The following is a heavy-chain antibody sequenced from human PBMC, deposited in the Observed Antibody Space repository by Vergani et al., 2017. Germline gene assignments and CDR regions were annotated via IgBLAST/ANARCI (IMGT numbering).Heavy chain of an antibody. CDR1: GGSFSGYY. CDR3: ARAAMVRGVIITPQFDY. V-gene: IGHV4-34*01. D-gene: IGHD3-10*01. J-gene: IGHJ4*02. Sequence: QVQLQQWGAGLLKPSETLSLTCAVYGGSFSGYYWSWIRQPPGKGLEWIGEINHSGSTNYNPSLKSRVTISVDTSKNQFSLKLSSVTAAVTAVYYCARAAMVRGVIITPQFDYWGQGTLVTVSS. CDR2: INHSGST.